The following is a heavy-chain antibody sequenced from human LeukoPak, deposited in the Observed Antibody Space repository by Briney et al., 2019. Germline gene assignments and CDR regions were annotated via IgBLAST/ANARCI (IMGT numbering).Heavy chain of an antibody. CDR1: GGSISTSSYY. V-gene: IGHV4-39*07. CDR2: LDFSGRT. D-gene: IGHD3-10*01. J-gene: IGHJ4*02. CDR3: ARDTWFGAGRTFDY. Sequence: SETLSLTCNVSGGSISTSSYYWGWIRQSPVKGLEWIGNLDFSGRTNYNPSLKSRVTISVDTSKNQFSLKLSSVTAADTAVYYCARDTWFGAGRTFDYWGQGTLVTVSS.